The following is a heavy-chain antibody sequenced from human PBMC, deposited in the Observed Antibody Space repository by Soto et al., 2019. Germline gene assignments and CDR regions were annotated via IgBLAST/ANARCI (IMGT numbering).Heavy chain of an antibody. V-gene: IGHV2-70*11. Sequence: SGPTLVNPTQTLTLTCTFSGFSLSTSGMCVSWIRQPPGKALEWLARIDWDDDKYYSTSLKTRLTISKDTSKNQVVLTMTNMEPVDTATYYCARILIATAGPGFDYWGQGTLVTVSS. CDR1: GFSLSTSGMC. CDR3: ARILIATAGPGFDY. CDR2: IDWDDDK. J-gene: IGHJ4*02. D-gene: IGHD6-13*01.